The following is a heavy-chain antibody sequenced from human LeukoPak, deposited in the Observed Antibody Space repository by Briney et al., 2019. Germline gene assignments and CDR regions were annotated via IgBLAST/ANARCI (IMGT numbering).Heavy chain of an antibody. CDR1: GFTFGTYW. CDR2: ISGSGGST. V-gene: IGHV3-23*01. Sequence: GGSLRLSCSGSGFTFGTYWMSWVRQAPGKGLEWVSAISGSGGSTYYADSVKGRFTISRDNSKNTLYLQMNSLRAEDTAVYYCAKVSAGTLVADYWGQGTLVTVSS. J-gene: IGHJ4*02. CDR3: AKVSAGTLVADY. D-gene: IGHD6-13*01.